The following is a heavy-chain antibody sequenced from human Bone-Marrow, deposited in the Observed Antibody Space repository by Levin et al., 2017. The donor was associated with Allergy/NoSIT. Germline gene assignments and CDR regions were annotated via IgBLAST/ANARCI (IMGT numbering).Heavy chain of an antibody. CDR1: GYTFNHYG. CDR3: ARGQGGYESFDY. Sequence: GESLKISCKTSGYTFNHYGIDWVRQAPGQGLEWVGWISPDNGHADYAQKIQGRVTMTTDRATTTAYLELKSLRSDDTAVYYCARGQGGYESFDYWGQGTLITVSS. J-gene: IGHJ4*02. D-gene: IGHD5-12*01. CDR2: ISPDNGHA. V-gene: IGHV1-18*01.